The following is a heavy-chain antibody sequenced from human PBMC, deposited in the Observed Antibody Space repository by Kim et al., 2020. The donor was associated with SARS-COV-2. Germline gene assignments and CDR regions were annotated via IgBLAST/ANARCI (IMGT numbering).Heavy chain of an antibody. V-gene: IGHV3-33*08. CDR3: ASSPSLSEYFGIYV. Sequence: GGSLRLSCAASGFTFSSFGMRWVRQAPGKGLEWVAVIWYDGSNKYYADSVKGRFTISRDNSKNTLYLQMNSLRAEDTAVYYCASSPSLSEYFGIYVCDQG. CDR2: IWYDGSNK. J-gene: IGHJ6*02. CDR1: GFTFSSFG.